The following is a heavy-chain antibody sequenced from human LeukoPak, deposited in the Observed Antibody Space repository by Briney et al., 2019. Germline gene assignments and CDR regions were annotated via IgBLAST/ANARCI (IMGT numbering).Heavy chain of an antibody. CDR3: ARDAYDFWSGERDY. CDR2: INHSGST. CDR1: GWSFSGYY. V-gene: IGHV4-34*01. Sequence: SETLSLTCAVYGWSFSGYYWSWIRQPPGKGLEWIGEINHSGSTNYNPSLKSRVTISVDTSKNQFSLKLSSVTAADTAVYYCARDAYDFWSGERDYWGQGTLVTVSS. D-gene: IGHD3-3*01. J-gene: IGHJ4*02.